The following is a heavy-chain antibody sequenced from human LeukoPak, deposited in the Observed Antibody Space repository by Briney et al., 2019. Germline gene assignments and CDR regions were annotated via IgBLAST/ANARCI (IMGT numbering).Heavy chain of an antibody. Sequence: PSQTLSLTCAISGDSVSSNSAAWNWIRQSPSRGLEWLVRTHYRSKWYNDYAVSVKSRITIKPDTSKNQFSLQLNSVTPEDMAVYYCAREGGPLNWFDPWGQGTLVTVSS. CDR1: GDSVSSNSAA. CDR2: THYRSKWYN. CDR3: AREGGPLNWFDP. D-gene: IGHD1-26*01. J-gene: IGHJ5*02. V-gene: IGHV6-1*01.